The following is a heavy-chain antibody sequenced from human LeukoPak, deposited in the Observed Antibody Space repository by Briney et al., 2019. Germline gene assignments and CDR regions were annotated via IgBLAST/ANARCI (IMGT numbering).Heavy chain of an antibody. CDR3: ARFQNSAYDFNSGMDV. D-gene: IGHD5-12*01. J-gene: IGHJ6*02. V-gene: IGHV5-51*01. CDR2: IYPGDSDT. CDR1: GYSFTTYW. Sequence: GESLKISCKGSGYSFTTYWIGWVRQMPGKGLEWMGVIYPGDSDTRYIPSFQGQVTFSADKSITTAYLQWSSLKASDTAMYYCARFQNSAYDFNSGMDVWGQGTTVTVSS.